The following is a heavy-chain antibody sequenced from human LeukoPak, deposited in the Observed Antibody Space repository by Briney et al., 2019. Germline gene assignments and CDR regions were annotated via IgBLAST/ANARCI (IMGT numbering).Heavy chain of an antibody. V-gene: IGHV2-5*02. Sequence: NVSGPTLLNPTQTLTLTCTFSGFSLSTSGVGVGWIRQPPGKALEWLALIYWDDDKRYSPSLKSRLTITKDTSKNQVVLTMTNMDPVDTATYYCARRQERYYYDSSGYYLAGWFDPWGQGTLVTVSS. CDR2: IYWDDDK. CDR1: GFSLSTSGVG. J-gene: IGHJ5*02. CDR3: ARRQERYYYDSSGYYLAGWFDP. D-gene: IGHD3-22*01.